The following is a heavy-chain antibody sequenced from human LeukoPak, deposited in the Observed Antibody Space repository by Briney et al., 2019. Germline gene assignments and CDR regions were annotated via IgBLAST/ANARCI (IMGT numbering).Heavy chain of an antibody. CDR2: IRGSGGST. J-gene: IGHJ4*02. Sequence: PGGSLRLSCAASGFTFSSYGMSWVRQAPGKGLEWVSAIRGSGGSTYYADSVKGRFTISRDNSKNTLFLQMNSLRAEDTAVYYCARGPPNYDGSSGYYSPPLFYWGQGTLVTVSS. CDR3: ARGPPNYDGSSGYYSPPLFY. CDR1: GFTFSSYG. V-gene: IGHV3-23*01. D-gene: IGHD3-22*01.